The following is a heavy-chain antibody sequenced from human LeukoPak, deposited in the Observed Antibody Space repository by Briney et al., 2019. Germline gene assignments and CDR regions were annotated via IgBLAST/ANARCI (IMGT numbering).Heavy chain of an antibody. Sequence: GSSVKVSCKASGGTFSSYAISWVRQAPGQGLEWMGRIIPILGIANYAQKFQGRVTITADKSTSTAYMELSSLRSDDTAVYYCARADYDILTAGPSWFDPWGQGTLVTVSS. CDR2: IIPILGIA. CDR3: ARADYDILTAGPSWFDP. V-gene: IGHV1-69*04. J-gene: IGHJ5*02. D-gene: IGHD3-9*01. CDR1: GGTFSSYA.